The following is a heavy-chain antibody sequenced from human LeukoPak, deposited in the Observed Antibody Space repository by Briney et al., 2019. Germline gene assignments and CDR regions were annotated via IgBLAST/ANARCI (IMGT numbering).Heavy chain of an antibody. D-gene: IGHD5-12*01. V-gene: IGHV3-66*02. CDR2: IYDGNT. CDR3: ARVDDLDAFDI. J-gene: IGHJ3*02. Sequence: PGGSLRLSCAASGFTVSAYAMAWVRQAPGKGLEWVSTIYDGNTYYADSVKGRFTISRDNSKNTLYLQMNSLRPEDTAIYYCARVDDLDAFDIWGQGTMVTVSS. CDR1: GFTVSAYA.